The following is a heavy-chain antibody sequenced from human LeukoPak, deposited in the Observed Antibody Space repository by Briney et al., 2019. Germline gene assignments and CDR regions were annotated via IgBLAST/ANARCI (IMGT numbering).Heavy chain of an antibody. J-gene: IGHJ4*02. CDR2: ISSSSGTI. CDR1: GFTFSSYS. V-gene: IGHV3-48*01. D-gene: IGHD5-24*01. Sequence: GGSLRLSCAASGFTFSSYSMNWVRQAPGKGLEWVSYISSSSGTIYYADSVKGRFTISRDDAKNSLYLQMNSLRAEDTAVYYCARDMRGNGYNIILFIDYWGQGTLVTVSS. CDR3: ARDMRGNGYNIILFIDY.